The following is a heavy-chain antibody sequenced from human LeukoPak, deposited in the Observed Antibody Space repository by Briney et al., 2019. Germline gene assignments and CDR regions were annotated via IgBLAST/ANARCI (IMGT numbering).Heavy chain of an antibody. CDR2: INPNSGGT. Sequence: ASVKVSCKSSGYTFTGYYMHWVRQAPGQGLEWMGWINPNSGGTNYAQKFQGRVTMTRDTSISTAYMELSRLRSDDTAVYYCARGHNWNVPIDYWGQGTLVTVSS. CDR1: GYTFTGYY. J-gene: IGHJ4*02. CDR3: ARGHNWNVPIDY. D-gene: IGHD1-1*01. V-gene: IGHV1-2*02.